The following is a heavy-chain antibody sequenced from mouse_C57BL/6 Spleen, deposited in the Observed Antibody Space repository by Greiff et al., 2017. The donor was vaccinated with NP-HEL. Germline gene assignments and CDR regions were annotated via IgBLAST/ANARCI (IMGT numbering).Heavy chain of an antibody. D-gene: IGHD2-1*01. J-gene: IGHJ4*01. Sequence: EVQLQESGGGLVKPGGSLKLSCAASGFTFSSYAMSWVRQTPEKRLEWVATISDGGSYTYYPDNVKGRFTISRDNAKNNLYLQMSHLKSEDTAMYYCAREGGYSGNYSAMDYWGQGTSVTVSS. CDR2: ISDGGSYT. CDR1: GFTFSSYA. CDR3: AREGGYSGNYSAMDY. V-gene: IGHV5-4*01.